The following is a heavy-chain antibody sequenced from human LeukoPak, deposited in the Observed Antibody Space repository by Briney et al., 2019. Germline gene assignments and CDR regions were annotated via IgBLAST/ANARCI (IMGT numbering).Heavy chain of an antibody. Sequence: TSETLSLTGTVSGGSISSYYWSWIRQPPGKGLEWIGYIYYSGSTNYNPSLKSRVTISVDTSKNQFSLKLSSVTAADTAVYYCAREVLGGSYQPGAFDIWGQGTMVTVSS. CDR3: AREVLGGSYQPGAFDI. V-gene: IGHV4-59*01. J-gene: IGHJ3*02. CDR2: IYYSGST. D-gene: IGHD1-26*01. CDR1: GGSISSYY.